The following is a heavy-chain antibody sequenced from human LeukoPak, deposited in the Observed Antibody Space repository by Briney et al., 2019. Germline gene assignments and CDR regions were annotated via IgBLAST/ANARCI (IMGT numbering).Heavy chain of an antibody. J-gene: IGHJ4*02. CDR3: TTDPWGYFDWLYYRNY. CDR1: GFTFSNAW. CDR2: IKSKTDGGTT. D-gene: IGHD3-9*01. Sequence: PGGSLRLSCAASGFTFSNAWMNWVRQAPGKGLEWVGRIKSKTDGGTTDYAAPVKGSFTISRDDSKNTLYLQMNSLKTEDTAVYYCTTDPWGYFDWLYYRNYWGQGTLVSVSS. V-gene: IGHV3-15*07.